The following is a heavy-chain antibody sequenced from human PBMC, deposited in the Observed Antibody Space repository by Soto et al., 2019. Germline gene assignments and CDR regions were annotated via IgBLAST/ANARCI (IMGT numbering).Heavy chain of an antibody. CDR1: GFTFSSYA. V-gene: IGHV3-23*01. CDR3: AKDKAVTAPRFFEY. J-gene: IGHJ4*02. Sequence: GGSLRLSCAASGFTFSSYAMSWVRQAPGKGLEWVSAISGSGDNTYYADSVKGRFTISRDNSKNTLYLQMSSLRAEDTAVYYCAKDKAVTAPRFFEYWXQGTLVTVS. D-gene: IGHD2-21*02. CDR2: ISGSGDNT.